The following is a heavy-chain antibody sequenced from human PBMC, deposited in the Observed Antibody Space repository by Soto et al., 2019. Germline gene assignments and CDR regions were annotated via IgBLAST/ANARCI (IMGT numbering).Heavy chain of an antibody. CDR1: GGSISSYY. Sequence: ETLSLTCTVSGGSISSYYWSWIRQPPGKGLEWIGFIYYSGSTNYNPSLKSRVTISVDTSKNQFSLKLSSVTAADTAVYYCAREKTTIGDFDYWGQGTLVTVSS. CDR2: IYYSGST. J-gene: IGHJ4*02. V-gene: IGHV4-59*01. D-gene: IGHD1-7*01. CDR3: AREKTTIGDFDY.